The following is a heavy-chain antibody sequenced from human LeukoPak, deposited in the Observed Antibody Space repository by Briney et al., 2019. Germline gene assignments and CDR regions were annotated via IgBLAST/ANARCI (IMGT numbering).Heavy chain of an antibody. Sequence: GGSLRLSCTASGFTFGDYAMSWVRQAPGKGLEGVGFIRSKAYGGTTEYAASVKGRFTISRDDSKSIAYLQMNSLKTEDTAVYYCTRDRLLWFGELLFDYWGQGTLVTVSS. CDR1: GFTFGDYA. J-gene: IGHJ4*02. D-gene: IGHD3-10*01. CDR2: IRSKAYGGTT. CDR3: TRDRLLWFGELLFDY. V-gene: IGHV3-49*04.